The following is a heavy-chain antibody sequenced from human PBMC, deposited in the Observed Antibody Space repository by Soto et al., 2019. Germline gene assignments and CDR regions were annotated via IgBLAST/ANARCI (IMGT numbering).Heavy chain of an antibody. V-gene: IGHV3-11*06. D-gene: IGHD2-2*01. CDR2: ISSSSSYT. CDR3: ARVPIVVVPAAFTNWFDP. CDR1: GFTFSDYY. Sequence: GSLRLSCAASGFTFSDYYMSWIRQAPGKGLEWVSCISSSSSYTNYADSVKGRFTISRDNAKNSLYLQMNSLRAEDTAVYYCARVPIVVVPAAFTNWFDPWGQGTLVTVSS. J-gene: IGHJ5*02.